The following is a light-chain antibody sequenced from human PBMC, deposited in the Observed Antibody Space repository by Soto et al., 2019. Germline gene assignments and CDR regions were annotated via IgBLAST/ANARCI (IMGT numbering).Light chain of an antibody. J-gene: IGLJ3*02. CDR1: TSNIGTNY. CDR2: GNN. CDR3: TVCDDSLSGVV. Sequence: QSVLTQPPSASGTPGQTVTISSSGGTSNIGTNYVSWYQHLPGTAPKLLIYGNNQRPSGVPDRFSGSKSGTSASLAISGLRSDDEADYYCTVCDDSLSGVVFGGGTKLTVL. V-gene: IGLV1-47*01.